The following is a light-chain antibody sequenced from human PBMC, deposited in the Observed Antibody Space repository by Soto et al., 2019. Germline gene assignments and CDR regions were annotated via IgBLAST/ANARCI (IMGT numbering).Light chain of an antibody. CDR2: AAS. CDR1: QGISSY. CDR3: LQDYNYPWT. J-gene: IGKJ1*01. V-gene: IGKV1-6*01. Sequence: AIQLTPSPSSLSASVGDRVIITCRASQGISSYLAWYQQKPRKAPKLLIYAASSLQSGVPSRFSGSGSGTDFTPTISSLQPEEFATYYCLQDYNYPWTFGQGTKVDI.